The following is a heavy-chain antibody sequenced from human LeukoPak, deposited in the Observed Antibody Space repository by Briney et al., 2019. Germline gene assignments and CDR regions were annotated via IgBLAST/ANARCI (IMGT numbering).Heavy chain of an antibody. J-gene: IGHJ3*02. Sequence: SCKASGYTFTSYAMHWVRQAPGKGLEWVAVISYDGSNKYYADSVKGRFTISRDNSKNTLYLQMNSLRAEDTAVYYCARDGDIVVVVAATQGDAFDIWGQGTMVTVSS. CDR2: ISYDGSNK. V-gene: IGHV3-30-3*01. CDR3: ARDGDIVVVVAATQGDAFDI. CDR1: GYTFTSYA. D-gene: IGHD2-15*01.